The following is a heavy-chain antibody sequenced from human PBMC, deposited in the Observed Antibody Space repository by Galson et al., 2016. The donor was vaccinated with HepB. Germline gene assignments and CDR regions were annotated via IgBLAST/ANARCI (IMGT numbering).Heavy chain of an antibody. Sequence: LRLSCAVSGLSVNDAWMTWVRQAPGKGLEWVGNIRNKRDGGTADYGAPVKGRFTISRDDSKNTLYLQMSSLKTDDTAVYFCTTWDWGLDCWGQGTLVTVSS. J-gene: IGHJ4*02. CDR1: GLSVNDAW. V-gene: IGHV3-15*05. D-gene: IGHD3/OR15-3a*01. CDR2: IRNKRDGGTA. CDR3: TTWDWGLDC.